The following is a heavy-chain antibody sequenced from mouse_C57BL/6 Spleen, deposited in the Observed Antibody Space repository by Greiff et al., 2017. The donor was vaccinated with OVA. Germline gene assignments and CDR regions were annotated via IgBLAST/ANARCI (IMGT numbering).Heavy chain of an antibody. J-gene: IGHJ2*01. Sequence: VQLQQSGPELVKPGASVKIPCKASGYTFTDYNMDWVKQSHGKSLEWIGDINPNSGGTIYNQKFKGKATLTVDKSSSTAYMELRSLTSEDTAVYYCARCDYDVFDYWGQGTTLTVSS. CDR3: ARCDYDVFDY. V-gene: IGHV1-18*01. CDR2: INPNSGGT. CDR1: GYTFTDYN. D-gene: IGHD2-4*01.